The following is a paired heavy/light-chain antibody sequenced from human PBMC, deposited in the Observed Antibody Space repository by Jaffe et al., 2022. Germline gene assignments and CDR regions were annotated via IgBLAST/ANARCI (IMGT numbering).Light chain of an antibody. CDR3: QSYDSSLSGTVV. Sequence: QSVLTQPPSVSGAPGQRVTISCTGSSSNIGAGYDVHWYQQLPGTAPKLLIYGNSNRPSGVPDRFSGSKSGTSASLAITGLQAEDEADYYCQSYDSSLSGTVVFGGGTKLTVL. V-gene: IGLV1-40*01. CDR1: SSNIGAGYD. CDR2: GNS. J-gene: IGLJ2*01.
Heavy chain of an antibody. J-gene: IGHJ5*02. Sequence: QVQLVQSGAEVKKPGASVKVSCKASGYTFTGYYMHWVRQAPGQGLEWMGRINPNSGGTNYAQKFQGRVTMTRDTSISTAYMELSRLRSDDTAVYYCASSEDYIGPGSRVDWFDPWGQGTLVTVSS. CDR3: ASSEDYIGPGSRVDWFDP. V-gene: IGHV1-2*06. CDR2: INPNSGGT. D-gene: IGHD4-4*01. CDR1: GYTFTGYY.